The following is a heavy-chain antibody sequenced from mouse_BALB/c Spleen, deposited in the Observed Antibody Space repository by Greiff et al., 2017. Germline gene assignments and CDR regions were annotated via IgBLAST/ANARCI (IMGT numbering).Heavy chain of an antibody. CDR3: ARDSYYRYDEGYFDY. CDR1: GFTFTDYY. Sequence: EVKVVESGGGLVQPGGSLRLSCATSGFTFTDYYMSWVRQPPGKALEWLGFIRNKANGYTTEYSASVKGRFTISRDNSQSILYLQMNTLRAEDSATYYCARDSYYRYDEGYFDYWGQGTTLTVSS. V-gene: IGHV7-3*02. D-gene: IGHD2-14*01. CDR2: IRNKANGYTT. J-gene: IGHJ2*01.